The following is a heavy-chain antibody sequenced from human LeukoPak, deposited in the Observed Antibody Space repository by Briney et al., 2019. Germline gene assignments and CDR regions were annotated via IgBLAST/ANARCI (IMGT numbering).Heavy chain of an antibody. V-gene: IGHV3-30*03. CDR3: GYCTNGVCQRPYYYYYYMDV. CDR2: ISYDGTKQ. D-gene: IGHD2-8*01. CDR1: GFTFHTYG. J-gene: IGHJ6*03. Sequence: GKSLRLSCVVSGFTFHTYGIHWVRQTPGKGLEWVALISYDGTKQWYTDSVKGRFTISRDNSKNTLYLQMDSLRPEDTAVYYCGYCTNGVCQRPYYYYYYMDVWGKGTTVTVSS.